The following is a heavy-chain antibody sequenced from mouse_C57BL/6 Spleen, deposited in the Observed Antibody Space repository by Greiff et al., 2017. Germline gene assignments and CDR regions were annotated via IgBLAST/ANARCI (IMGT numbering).Heavy chain of an antibody. V-gene: IGHV3-6*01. CDR2: IRYDGSN. CDR1: GYSITSGYY. CDR3: ARDRKNWAMDY. Sequence: EVQLVESGPGLVKPSQSLSLTCSVTGYSITSGYYWNWIRQFPGNKLEWMGYIRYDGSNNYNPSLKNRISITRDTTKNQFFLKLNSVTTEDTATYDCARDRKNWAMDYWGQGTSVTVSS. D-gene: IGHD4-1*01. J-gene: IGHJ4*01.